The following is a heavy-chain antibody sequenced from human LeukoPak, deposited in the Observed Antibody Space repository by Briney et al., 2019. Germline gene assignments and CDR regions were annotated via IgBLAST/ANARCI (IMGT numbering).Heavy chain of an antibody. CDR3: AKEGGASRFDY. CDR2: IKQDGSEK. Sequence: GGSLRLSCAASGFTFSSYWMSWVRQAPGKGLEWVANIKQDGSEKYYVDSVKGRFTISRDNSKNTLYLQMNSLRAEDTAVYYCAKEGGASRFDYWGQGTLVTVSS. CDR1: GFTFSSYW. V-gene: IGHV3-7*01. D-gene: IGHD5-12*01. J-gene: IGHJ4*02.